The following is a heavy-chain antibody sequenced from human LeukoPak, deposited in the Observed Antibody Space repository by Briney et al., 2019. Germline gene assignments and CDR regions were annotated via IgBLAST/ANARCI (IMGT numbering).Heavy chain of an antibody. CDR3: ARDGVRASGGSGSYPLLAFDI. J-gene: IGHJ3*02. Sequence: GGSLRLSCAASGFTFSSYSMNWVRQAPGKGLEWVSSISSSSSYIYYADSVRGRFTISRDNAKNSLYLQMNSLRAEDTAVYYCARDGVRASGGSGSYPLLAFDIWGQGTMVTVSS. CDR2: ISSSSSYI. V-gene: IGHV3-21*01. D-gene: IGHD3-10*01. CDR1: GFTFSSYS.